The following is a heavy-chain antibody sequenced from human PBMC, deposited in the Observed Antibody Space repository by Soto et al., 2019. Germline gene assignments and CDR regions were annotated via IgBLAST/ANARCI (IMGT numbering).Heavy chain of an antibody. Sequence: SEILSLTCTVSGGSISSYYWSWIRQPPGKGLEWIGYIYYSGSTNYNPSLKSRVTISVDTSKNQFSLKLSSVTAADTAVYYCATSLSGYDYIDYWGQGTLVTVSS. CDR2: IYYSGST. CDR3: ATSLSGYDYIDY. CDR1: GGSISSYY. V-gene: IGHV4-59*01. D-gene: IGHD5-12*01. J-gene: IGHJ4*02.